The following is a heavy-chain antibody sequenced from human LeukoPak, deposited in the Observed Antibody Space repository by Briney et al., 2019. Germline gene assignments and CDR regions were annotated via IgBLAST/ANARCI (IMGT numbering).Heavy chain of an antibody. CDR3: ARDLDFWSGYYEGFRTDY. CDR2: ISKSGDST. V-gene: IGHV3-23*01. J-gene: IGHJ4*02. CDR1: GFSFSSYA. Sequence: GGSLRLSCAASGFSFSSYAMSWVRQAPGKGLEWVSAISKSGDSTFYADSVKGRFTISRDNSQNTLYLQMNSLRAEDTAVYYCARDLDFWSGYYEGFRTDYWGQGTLVTVSS. D-gene: IGHD3-3*01.